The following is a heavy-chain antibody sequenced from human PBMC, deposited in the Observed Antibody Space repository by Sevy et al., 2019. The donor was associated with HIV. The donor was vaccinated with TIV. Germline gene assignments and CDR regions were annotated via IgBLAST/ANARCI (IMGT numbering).Heavy chain of an antibody. CDR3: VKGYNSDLNPFDY. CDR1: GFTFSSYA. CDR2: ISSNGGST. D-gene: IGHD5-12*01. J-gene: IGHJ4*02. Sequence: GGSLRLSCSASGFTFSSYAMHWVRQAPGKGLEYVSAISSNGGSTYYADSVKGRFTISRDNSKNTLYLQMSSLRVEDTAVYYCVKGYNSDLNPFDYWGQGTLVTVSS. V-gene: IGHV3-64D*06.